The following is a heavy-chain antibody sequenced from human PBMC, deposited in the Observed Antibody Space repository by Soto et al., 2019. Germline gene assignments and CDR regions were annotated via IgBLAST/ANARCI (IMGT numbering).Heavy chain of an antibody. Sequence: QVQLVQSGAEVKKPGSSVKVSCKASGGTFSSYAISWVRQAPGQGLEWMGGIIPIFGTANYAQKFQGRVTITADESTRTAYMELSSLRSEDTAVYYCARGSWSGYYLSSDAFDIWGQGTMVTVSS. CDR3: ARGSWSGYYLSSDAFDI. D-gene: IGHD3-3*01. CDR2: IIPIFGTA. CDR1: GGTFSSYA. J-gene: IGHJ3*02. V-gene: IGHV1-69*01.